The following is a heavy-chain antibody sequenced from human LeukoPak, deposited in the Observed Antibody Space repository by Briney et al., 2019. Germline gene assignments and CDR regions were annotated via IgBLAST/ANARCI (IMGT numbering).Heavy chain of an antibody. V-gene: IGHV3-30*02. CDR3: AKDIYEGYYDYVWGSYRYTGGIAY. CDR1: GFTFSSYG. Sequence: GGSLRLSCAASGFTFSSYGMHWVRQAPGKGLEWVAFIRYDGSNKYYADSVKGRFTISRDNSKNTLYLRINSLRAEDTAVYYCAKDIYEGYYDYVWGSYRYTGGIAYWGQGTLVSVSS. J-gene: IGHJ4*02. D-gene: IGHD3-16*02. CDR2: IRYDGSNK.